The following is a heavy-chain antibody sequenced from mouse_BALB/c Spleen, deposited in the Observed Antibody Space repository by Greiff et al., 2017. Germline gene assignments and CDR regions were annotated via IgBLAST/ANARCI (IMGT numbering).Heavy chain of an antibody. CDR1: GFTFSSYA. D-gene: IGHD2-3*01. J-gene: IGHJ2*01. CDR3: ARQIYDGYYYFDY. V-gene: IGHV5-9-3*01. Sequence: EVMLVESGGGLVKPGGSLKLSCAASGFTFSSYAMSWVRQTPEKRLEWVATISSGGSYTYYPDSVKGRFTISRDNAKNTLYLQMSSLRSEDTAMYYCARQIYDGYYYFDYWGQGTTLTVSS. CDR2: ISSGGSYT.